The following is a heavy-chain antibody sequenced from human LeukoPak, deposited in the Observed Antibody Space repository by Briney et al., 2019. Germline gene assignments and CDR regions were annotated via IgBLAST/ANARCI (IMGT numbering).Heavy chain of an antibody. CDR1: GFTFSSYA. D-gene: IGHD2-2*01. J-gene: IGHJ4*02. CDR2: ISVTGGST. CDR3: AKTVVPRRGRLDF. V-gene: IGHV3-23*01. Sequence: QPGGSLRLSCTASGFTFSSYAMSGVRQAPGEGLEWVSAISVTGGSTYYADSVKGRFTISRDNSKNTLYLQMSSLRAEDTAVYYCAKTVVPRRGRLDFWGQGTPVTVSS.